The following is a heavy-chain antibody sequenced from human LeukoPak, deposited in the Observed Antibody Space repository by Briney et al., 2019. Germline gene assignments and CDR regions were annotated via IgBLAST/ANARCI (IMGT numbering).Heavy chain of an antibody. CDR1: GGSISSSSYY. CDR3: ARHEHDYINYRYYYYGMDV. Sequence: PSETLSLTCTVSGGSISSSSYYWGWIRQPPGKGLEWIGRICYSGSSYYNPSLKSRVTISVDTSNNHFSLRLSSVTAADTAVYYCARHEHDYINYRYYYYGMDVWGQGTTVTVSS. J-gene: IGHJ6*02. D-gene: IGHD4-11*01. CDR2: ICYSGSS. V-gene: IGHV4-39*01.